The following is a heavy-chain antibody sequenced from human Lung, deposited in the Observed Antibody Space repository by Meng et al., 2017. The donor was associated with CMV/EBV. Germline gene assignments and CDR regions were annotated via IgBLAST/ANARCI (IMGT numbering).Heavy chain of an antibody. Sequence: GGSLRLSCAASGFTFSRYSLNWVRQAPGKGLEWLSYISSGSRTIHYADSVKGRFTISRDSAQNSLYLEMNSLRAEDTAVYYCARDATHDLASFDAFDLWGQGTXVT. CDR3: ARDATHDLASFDAFDL. CDR2: ISSGSRTI. V-gene: IGHV3-48*04. CDR1: GFTFSRYS. J-gene: IGHJ3*01. D-gene: IGHD1-1*01.